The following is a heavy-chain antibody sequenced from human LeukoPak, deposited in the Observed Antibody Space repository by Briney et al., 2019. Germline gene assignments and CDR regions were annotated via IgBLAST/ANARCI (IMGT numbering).Heavy chain of an antibody. D-gene: IGHD2-15*01. J-gene: IGHJ3*02. Sequence: SGGSLRLSCAASGFTFSSYGMHWVRQAPGKGPEWVAFIRYDGSNKYYADSVKGRFTISRDNSKNTLYLQMNSLRAEDTAVYYCAKFSEYCSGGSCFDAFDIWGQGTMVTVSS. CDR2: IRYDGSNK. CDR1: GFTFSSYG. CDR3: AKFSEYCSGGSCFDAFDI. V-gene: IGHV3-30*02.